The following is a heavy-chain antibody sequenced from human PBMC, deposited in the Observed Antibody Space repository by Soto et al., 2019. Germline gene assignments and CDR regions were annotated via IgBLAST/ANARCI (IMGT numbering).Heavy chain of an antibody. D-gene: IGHD2-2*01. CDR2: IYPGDSDT. CDR3: ARGKSPVYCSSTSCSYFDY. CDR1: GYSFTSYW. V-gene: IGHV5-51*01. J-gene: IGHJ4*02. Sequence: GESLKISCKGSGYSFTSYWIGWVRQMPGKGLEWMGIIYPGDSDTRYSPSFQGQVTISADKSISTAYLQWSSLKASDTAMYYCARGKSPVYCSSTSCSYFDYWGQGTLVTVSS.